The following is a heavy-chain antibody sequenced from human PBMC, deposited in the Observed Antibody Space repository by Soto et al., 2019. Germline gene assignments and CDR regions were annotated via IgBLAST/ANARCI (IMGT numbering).Heavy chain of an antibody. D-gene: IGHD3-10*01. CDR1: GFTFSSYG. J-gene: IGHJ6*02. CDR3: AKDKGGVRANYYYYGMDV. Sequence: QVQLVDSGGGVVQPGRSLRLSCAASGFTFSSYGMHWVRQAPGKGLEWVAVISYDGSNKYYTDSVKGRFTISRDNSKNTLYLQMNSLRAEDTAVYYCAKDKGGVRANYYYYGMDVWGQGTTVTVSS. V-gene: IGHV3-30*18. CDR2: ISYDGSNK.